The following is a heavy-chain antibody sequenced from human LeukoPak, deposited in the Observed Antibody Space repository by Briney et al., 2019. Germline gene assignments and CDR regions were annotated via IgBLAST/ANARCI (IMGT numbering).Heavy chain of an antibody. V-gene: IGHV3-48*03. CDR2: ISSSGSTI. CDR3: AREVGGSSGYTTYNWFDP. J-gene: IGHJ5*02. D-gene: IGHD3-22*01. Sequence: GGSLRLSCAASGFTFSSYEMNWVRQAPGKGLEWVSYISSSGSTIYYADSVKGRFTISRDNAKNSLYLQMNSLRAEDTAVYYCAREVGGSSGYTTYNWFDPWGQGTLVTVSS. CDR1: GFTFSSYE.